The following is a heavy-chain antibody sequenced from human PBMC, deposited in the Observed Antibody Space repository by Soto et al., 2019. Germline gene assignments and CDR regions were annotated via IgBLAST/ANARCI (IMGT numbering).Heavy chain of an antibody. Sequence: SETLSLTCAVYGGSFSGYYWSWIRQPPGKGLEWIGEINHSGSTNYNPSLKSRVTISVDTSKNQFSLKLSSVTAADTAVYYCARGREWLRFLWWAPPQYYYYGMDVWGQGTTVTVSS. V-gene: IGHV4-34*01. CDR1: GGSFSGYY. D-gene: IGHD5-12*01. J-gene: IGHJ6*02. CDR2: INHSGST. CDR3: ARGREWLRFLWWAPPQYYYYGMDV.